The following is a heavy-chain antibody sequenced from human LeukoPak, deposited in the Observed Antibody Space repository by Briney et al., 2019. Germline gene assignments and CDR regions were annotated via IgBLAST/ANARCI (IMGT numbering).Heavy chain of an antibody. J-gene: IGHJ4*02. CDR2: ISSDGTT. D-gene: IGHD6-13*01. V-gene: IGHV3-53*04. Sequence: GGSLRLSCAASGFTVSSNYMSWVRQAPGKGLEWVSIISSDGTTYYADSVKGRFTISRHNSKNTLYLQMNSLRVEDTAVFYCARIAAAGPFDYWGQGTLVAVSS. CDR3: ARIAAAGPFDY. CDR1: GFTVSSNY.